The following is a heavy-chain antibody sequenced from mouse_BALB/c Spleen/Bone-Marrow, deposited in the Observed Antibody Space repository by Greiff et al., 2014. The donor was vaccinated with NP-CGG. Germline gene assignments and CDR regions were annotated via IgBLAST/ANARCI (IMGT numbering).Heavy chain of an antibody. D-gene: IGHD1-1*01. CDR3: ARYGYGSSYYAMDY. CDR2: ISTYSGNT. V-gene: IGHV1-67*01. Sequence: VQLQQSGPELVRPGVSVKISCKGSGYTFTDYAMHWVKQSHAKSLEWIGVISTYSGNTNYNQKFKGKATMTVDKSSSTAYMELARLTSEDSAIYYCARYGYGSSYYAMDYWGQGTSVTDSS. J-gene: IGHJ4*01. CDR1: GYTFTDYA.